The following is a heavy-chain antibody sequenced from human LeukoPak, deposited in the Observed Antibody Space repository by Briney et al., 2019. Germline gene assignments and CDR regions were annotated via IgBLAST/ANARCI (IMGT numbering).Heavy chain of an antibody. CDR1: GDSVSSNSVT. CDR3: ARDRGGLAY. D-gene: IGHD3-10*01. CDR2: TYYRSTWYN. Sequence: SQTLSLTCAISGDSVSSNSVTWNWIRQSPSRGLEWLGRTYYRSTWYNDYAVSVRGRITVNPDTSKNQFSLHLNSVTPEDTAVYYCARDRGGLAYWGQGTLVTVSS. J-gene: IGHJ4*02. V-gene: IGHV6-1*01.